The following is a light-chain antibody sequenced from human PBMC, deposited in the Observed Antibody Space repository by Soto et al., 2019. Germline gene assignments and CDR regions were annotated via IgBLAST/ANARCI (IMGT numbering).Light chain of an antibody. CDR3: AAWDDSLNGYG. CDR2: SND. V-gene: IGLV1-44*01. J-gene: IGLJ1*01. CDR1: SSNIGSNS. Sequence: VLTQPPSASGTPGQRGTSSCSGSSSNIGSNSVNWYQQLPGTAPKLLIYSNDRRPSGVPDRFSGSKSGTSASLAISGLQSEDEADYYCAAWDDSLNGYGFGTGTKVTVL.